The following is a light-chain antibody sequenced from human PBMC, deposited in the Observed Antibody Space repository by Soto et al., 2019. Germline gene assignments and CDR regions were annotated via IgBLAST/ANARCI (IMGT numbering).Light chain of an antibody. V-gene: IGKV3-15*01. CDR3: QQYGHWPPYT. CDR1: QSVSRK. CDR2: GTT. J-gene: IGKJ2*01. Sequence: EIVMTQSPATLSVSPGERVTLSCRASQSVSRKFAWYQQKHGQAPRLLIYGTTTRATGIPAKFSGSGSGTEFTLTISSLQSEDFGIYYCQQYGHWPPYTFGQGTTLETK.